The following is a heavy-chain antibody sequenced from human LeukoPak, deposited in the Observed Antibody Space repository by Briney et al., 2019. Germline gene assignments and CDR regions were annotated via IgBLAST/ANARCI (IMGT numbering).Heavy chain of an antibody. D-gene: IGHD3-10*01. CDR3: ARGGYYGSGNDFRFDP. CDR2: IHYTGST. V-gene: IGHV4-61*01. Sequence: SETLSLTCNVSGYSISSGYYWSWIRQSPGKGLECIGYIHYTGSTNYNPSLKSRVTISVETSKNQFSLKLKSVTAADTAVYYCARGGYYGSGNDFRFDPWGQGTLVTVSS. J-gene: IGHJ5*02. CDR1: GYSISSGYY.